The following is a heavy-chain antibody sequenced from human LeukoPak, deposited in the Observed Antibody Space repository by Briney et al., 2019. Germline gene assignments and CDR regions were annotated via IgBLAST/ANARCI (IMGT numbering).Heavy chain of an antibody. V-gene: IGHV4-59*12. J-gene: IGHJ4*02. CDR2: IGYTGDT. Sequence: SETLSLTCTVSGGSISSYYWSWIRQPPGKGLEWIGYIGYTGDTYYNPSLRSRATISKDTSKTQFSLRLNSLTAADTAVYYCARVAAATTNPRFDFWGQGTLVTVSS. D-gene: IGHD1-1*01. CDR1: GGSISSYY. CDR3: ARVAAATTNPRFDF.